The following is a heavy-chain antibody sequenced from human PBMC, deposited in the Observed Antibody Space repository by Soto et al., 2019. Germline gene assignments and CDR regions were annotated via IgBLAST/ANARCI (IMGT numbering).Heavy chain of an antibody. CDR3: AKAGGYCSGGPCYPNWFDP. D-gene: IGHD2-15*01. CDR1: GFTFDDYA. CDR2: ISGTGAGT. J-gene: IGHJ5*02. Sequence: GGSLRLSCAASGFTFDDYAMSWVRQAPGKGLEWVSAISGTGAGTYYADSVKGRFTISRDNSQNTLYLQMNSLRAEDTAVYYCAKAGGYCSGGPCYPNWFDPWGQGTLVTVSS. V-gene: IGHV3-23*01.